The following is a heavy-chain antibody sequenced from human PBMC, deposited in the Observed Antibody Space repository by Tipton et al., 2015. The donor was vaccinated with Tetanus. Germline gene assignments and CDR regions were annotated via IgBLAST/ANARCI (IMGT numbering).Heavy chain of an antibody. CDR1: GASVSRSSHY. CDR3: ARGLPRESFYLDY. Sequence: TLSLTCTVSGASVSRSSHYWTWIRQPPGKELEWVGYVYYSGSTNYHPSLKGRLTISVDTSKNQFSLRLTSVTAADTAVYYCARGLPRESFYLDYWGQGKQVTVSS. CDR2: VYYSGST. J-gene: IGHJ4*02. D-gene: IGHD3-3*01. V-gene: IGHV4-61*01.